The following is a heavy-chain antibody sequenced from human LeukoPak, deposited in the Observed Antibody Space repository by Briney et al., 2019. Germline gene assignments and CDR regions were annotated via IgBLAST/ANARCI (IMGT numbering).Heavy chain of an antibody. CDR1: GGTLNNYS. V-gene: IGHV1-18*01. CDR3: ARGLFGGGPRGAFDI. Sequence: GSSVKVSCKASGGTLNNYSITWVRQAPGQGLEWMGWISAYNGNTNYAQKLQGRVTMTTDTSTSTAYMELRSLRSDDTAVYYCARGLFGGGPRGAFDIWGQGTMVTVSS. CDR2: ISAYNGNT. D-gene: IGHD3-10*01. J-gene: IGHJ3*02.